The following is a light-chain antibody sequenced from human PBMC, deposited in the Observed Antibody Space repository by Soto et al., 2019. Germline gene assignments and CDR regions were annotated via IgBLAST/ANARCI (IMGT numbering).Light chain of an antibody. CDR2: DVS. J-gene: IGLJ1*01. CDR1: SSDVGGYNY. V-gene: IGLV2-14*03. CDR3: SSYTTSNTRQIV. Sequence: QSVLTQPASVSGSPGQSINISCTGTSSDVGGYNYVFWYQHHPGKAPKLIIYDVSNRPSGVSNPFSGSKSGNTASLTISGLQPEDEADYYCSSYTTSNTRQIVFGTGTKVTVL.